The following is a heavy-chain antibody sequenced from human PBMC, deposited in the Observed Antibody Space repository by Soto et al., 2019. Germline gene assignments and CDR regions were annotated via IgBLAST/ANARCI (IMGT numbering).Heavy chain of an antibody. CDR2: INAYNRNT. Sequence: QVQLVQSGAEVKKPGASVKVSCKASGYTVTSYGISWVRQAPGQGLEWMGWINAYNRNTKYAQKLQGGVTMTTDTTTSTAYMELRSLRSDDTAVYYCARDQAMAQFDYWGKGTLVTVSS. CDR1: GYTVTSYG. J-gene: IGHJ4*02. CDR3: ARDQAMAQFDY. D-gene: IGHD5-18*01. V-gene: IGHV1-18*01.